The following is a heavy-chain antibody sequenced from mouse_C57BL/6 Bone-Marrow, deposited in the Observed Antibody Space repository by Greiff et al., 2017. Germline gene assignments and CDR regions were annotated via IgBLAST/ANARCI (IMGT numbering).Heavy chain of an antibody. V-gene: IGHV5-16*01. CDR2: INYDGSST. CDR1: GFTFSDYY. Sequence: EVQLVESEGGLVQPGSSMKLSCTASGFTFSDYYMAWVRQVPEKGLEWVANINYDGSSTYYLDSLKSRFIISRDNAKNILYLQMSSLKSEDTATYYCARVYDYDDGDYFDYWGQGTTLTVSS. D-gene: IGHD2-4*01. CDR3: ARVYDYDDGDYFDY. J-gene: IGHJ2*01.